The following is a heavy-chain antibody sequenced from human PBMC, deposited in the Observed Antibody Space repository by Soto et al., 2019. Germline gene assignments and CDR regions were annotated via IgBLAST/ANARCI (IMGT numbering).Heavy chain of an antibody. CDR1: GFTFGGYA. V-gene: IGHV3-30-3*01. CDR2: ISYDGSNK. CDR3: ARDFAIARSNFWSGYAWGMDV. Sequence: PVGSLRLSCGASGFTFGGYAGHWVRQPPGKGLEWVAVISYDGSNKYYADSVKGRFTISRDNSKNTLYLQMNSLRAEDTAVYYCARDFAIARSNFWSGYAWGMDVWGQGTTVTVSS. D-gene: IGHD3-3*01. J-gene: IGHJ6*02.